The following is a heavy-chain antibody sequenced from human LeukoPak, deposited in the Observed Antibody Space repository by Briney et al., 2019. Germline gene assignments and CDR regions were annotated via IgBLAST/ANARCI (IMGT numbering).Heavy chain of an antibody. CDR3: ARDGLAYCGGDCYSGYWYFDL. J-gene: IGHJ2*01. Sequence: SETLSLTCTVSGGSISSSSYYWGWIRQPPGKGLEWIGSIYYSGSTYYNPSLKSRVTISVDTSKNQFSLKLSSVTAADTAVYYCARDGLAYCGGDCYSGYWYFDLWGRGTLVTVSS. D-gene: IGHD2-21*02. CDR1: GGSISSSSYY. CDR2: IYYSGST. V-gene: IGHV4-39*07.